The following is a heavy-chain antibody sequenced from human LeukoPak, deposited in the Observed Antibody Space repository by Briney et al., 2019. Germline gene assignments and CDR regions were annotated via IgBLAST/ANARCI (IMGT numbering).Heavy chain of an antibody. Sequence: RASVKVSCKASGYTFTSYGISWVRQAPGQGLEWMGWISAYNGNTNYAQKLQGRVTMTTDTSTSTAYMELRSLRSDDTAVYYCARVSPAGGYYPRGGYFDYWGQGTLVTVSS. V-gene: IGHV1-18*01. CDR2: ISAYNGNT. J-gene: IGHJ4*02. CDR3: ARVSPAGGYYPRGGYFDY. CDR1: GYTFTSYG. D-gene: IGHD3-22*01.